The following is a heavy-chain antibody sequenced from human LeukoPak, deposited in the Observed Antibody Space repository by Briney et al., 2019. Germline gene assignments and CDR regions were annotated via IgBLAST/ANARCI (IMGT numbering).Heavy chain of an antibody. V-gene: IGHV1-2*02. CDR2: INPNSGGT. CDR3: ARADRLDGGPYLIGP. D-gene: IGHD2-21*01. J-gene: IGHJ5*02. CDR1: GYRFTDYY. Sequence: ASVKVSCKTSGYRFTDYYMHWVRQAPGQGLEWMGWINPNSGGTSSAQKFQGRVTMTRDTSITPVYMEVSWLTSDDTAIYYCARADRLDGGPYLIGPWGQGTLVTVSS.